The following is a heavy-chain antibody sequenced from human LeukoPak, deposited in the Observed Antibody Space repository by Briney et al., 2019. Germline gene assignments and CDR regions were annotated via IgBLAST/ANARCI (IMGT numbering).Heavy chain of an antibody. CDR2: ISAYNGNT. CDR1: GYTFTSYG. D-gene: IGHD3-9*01. CDR3: ARVVRILTGYDYYYYMDV. Sequence: ASVKVSCRASGYTFTSYGISWVRQAPGQGLEWMGWISAYNGNTNYAQKLQGRVTMTTDTSTSTAYMELRSLRSDDTAVYYCARVVRILTGYDYYYYMDVWGKGTTVTISS. J-gene: IGHJ6*03. V-gene: IGHV1-18*01.